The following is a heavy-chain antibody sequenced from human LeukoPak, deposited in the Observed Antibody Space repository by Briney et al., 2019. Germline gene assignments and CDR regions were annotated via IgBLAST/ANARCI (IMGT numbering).Heavy chain of an antibody. CDR1: GYSISSGYY. Sequence: ASETLSLTCAVSGYSISSGYYWGWIRQPPGKGLEWIGSIYHSGSTYYNPSLKSRVTISVDTSKNQFSLKLSSVTAADTAVYYCAVSLNPQFAYYYGMDVWGQGTTVTVSS. CDR2: IYHSGST. CDR3: AVSLNPQFAYYYGMDV. J-gene: IGHJ6*02. D-gene: IGHD3-10*01. V-gene: IGHV4-38-2*01.